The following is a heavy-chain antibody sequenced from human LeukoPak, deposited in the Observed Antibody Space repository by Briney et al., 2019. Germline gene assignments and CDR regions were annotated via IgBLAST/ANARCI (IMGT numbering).Heavy chain of an antibody. CDR2: IYYSGST. V-gene: IGHV4-59*01. CDR3: ARVLRRDYYYHYMDV. Sequence: PSETLSLTCTVSGGSISSYYWSWIRQPPGKGLEWIGYIYYSGSTNYNPSLKSRVTISVDTSKNQFSLKLSSVTAADTAVYYCARVLRRDYYYHYMDVWGKGTTVTVS. D-gene: IGHD1-26*01. CDR1: GGSISSYY. J-gene: IGHJ6*03.